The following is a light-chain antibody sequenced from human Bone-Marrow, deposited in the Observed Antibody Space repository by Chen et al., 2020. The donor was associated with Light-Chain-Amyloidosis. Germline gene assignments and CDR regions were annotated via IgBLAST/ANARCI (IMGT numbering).Light chain of an antibody. CDR2: AVS. V-gene: IGLV2-14*01. CDR1: SGDVGTYNY. J-gene: IGLJ1*01. Sequence: QSALTQPASVSGSPGQSITISCTGTSGDVGTYNYVYRYQQHPGKAPKVMIYAVSNPPPGVSNRFSCSKSGNTASLTISGLQAEDEADYYCSSFTSSSSYVFGPGTKVTVL. CDR3: SSFTSSSSYV.